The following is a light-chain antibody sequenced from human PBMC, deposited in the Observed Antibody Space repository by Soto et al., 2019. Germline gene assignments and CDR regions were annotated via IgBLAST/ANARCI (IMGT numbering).Light chain of an antibody. Sequence: QSVLTQPPSVSGAPGQRVTISCTGSSSNIGAGYDGHWYQQLPGTAPKLLIYGNSNRPSGVPDRFSGSKSGTSASLAITGLQAEDEADYYCQSYDSSLSQVFGGGTQLTVL. J-gene: IGLJ2*01. CDR3: QSYDSSLSQV. CDR1: SSNIGAGYD. V-gene: IGLV1-40*01. CDR2: GNS.